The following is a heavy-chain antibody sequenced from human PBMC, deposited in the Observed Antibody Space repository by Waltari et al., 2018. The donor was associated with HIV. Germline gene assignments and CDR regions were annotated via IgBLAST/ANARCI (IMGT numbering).Heavy chain of an antibody. J-gene: IGHJ4*02. CDR2: IRLTAET. D-gene: IGHD3-3*01. V-gene: IGHV3-23*01. CDR1: GFSLVLHS. CDR3: VKGAVWGGPEGDGC. Sequence: EVHLLESGGALAQPGGSLKLSCAASGFSLVLHSLTWVRQAPGKGLEWVSSIRLTAETFYSDSVKGRFTIYRDNSANTVHLQMTGLRVEDTAMYYCVKGAVWGGPEGDGCWGQGTLVTVSS.